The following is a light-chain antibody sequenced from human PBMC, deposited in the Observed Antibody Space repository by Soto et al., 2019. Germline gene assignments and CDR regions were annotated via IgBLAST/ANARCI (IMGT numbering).Light chain of an antibody. V-gene: IGKV1-9*01. CDR2: AAS. CDR1: QGISTY. CDR3: QRLNSYPIT. Sequence: IQLTQSPSSLSASVGDRVTITCRASQGISTYLAWYQQKPGKAPNLLIYAASTLQSGVPSRFSGSGSGADFTLTISSLQPEDFATYYCQRLNSYPITFGQGTKVDIK. J-gene: IGKJ1*01.